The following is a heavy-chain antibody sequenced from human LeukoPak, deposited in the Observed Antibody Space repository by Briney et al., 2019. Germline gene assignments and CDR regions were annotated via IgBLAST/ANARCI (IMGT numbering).Heavy chain of an antibody. CDR2: INQSGST. Sequence: SETLSLTRAVYGGSFSGYYWSWIRQPPGKGLEWIGEINQSGSTNYNPSLKSRVTISVDTSKNQFLLKLSPVTAADTAVYYCARCPGITMVRGVRSAFDIWGQGTMVTVSS. CDR3: ARCPGITMVRGVRSAFDI. D-gene: IGHD3-10*01. J-gene: IGHJ3*02. CDR1: GGSFSGYY. V-gene: IGHV4-34*01.